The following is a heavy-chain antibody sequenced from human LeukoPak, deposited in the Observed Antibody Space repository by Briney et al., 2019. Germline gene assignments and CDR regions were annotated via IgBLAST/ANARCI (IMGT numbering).Heavy chain of an antibody. CDR3: ARDPRVYSYGPDYYYYGMDV. CDR1: GGSISSYY. D-gene: IGHD5-18*01. Sequence: PSETLSLTCTVSGGSISSYYWSWIRQPPGKGLEWIGYIYYSGSTNYNPSLKSRVTISVDTSKNQFSLKLSSVTAADTAVYYCARDPRVYSYGPDYYYYGMDVWGQGTTVTVSS. V-gene: IGHV4-59*01. CDR2: IYYSGST. J-gene: IGHJ6*02.